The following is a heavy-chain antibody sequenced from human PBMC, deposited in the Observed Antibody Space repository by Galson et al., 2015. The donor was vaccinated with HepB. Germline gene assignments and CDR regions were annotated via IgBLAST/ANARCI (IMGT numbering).Heavy chain of an antibody. V-gene: IGHV1-2*04. Sequence: SVKVSCKASGYTFTGYHMHWVRQAPGQGLEWMGWINPNSGGTNYAQKFQGWVTMTRDTSISTAYMELSRLRSDDTAVYYCARDRYPTRWLQLYYFDYWGQGTLVTVSS. D-gene: IGHD5-24*01. CDR1: GYTFTGYH. J-gene: IGHJ4*02. CDR2: INPNSGGT. CDR3: ARDRYPTRWLQLYYFDY.